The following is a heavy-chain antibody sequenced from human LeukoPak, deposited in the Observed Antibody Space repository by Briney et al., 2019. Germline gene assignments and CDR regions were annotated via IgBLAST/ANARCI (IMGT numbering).Heavy chain of an antibody. J-gene: IGHJ5*02. CDR1: GGSIRSSNW. D-gene: IGHD3-10*01. V-gene: IGHV4-4*02. CDR3: ARGGRYYYGSGSLNWFDP. CDR2: IYHSGST. Sequence: PSGTLSLTCDVSGGSIRSSNWWSWVRQPPGKGLEWIGEIYHSGSTNYKTSLKSRVTISVDKSKNQFSLKLSSVTAADTAVYYCARGGRYYYGSGSLNWFDPWGQGTLVTVSS.